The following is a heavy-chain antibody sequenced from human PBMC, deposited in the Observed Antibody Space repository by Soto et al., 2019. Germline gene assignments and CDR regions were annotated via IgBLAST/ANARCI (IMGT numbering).Heavy chain of an antibody. J-gene: IGHJ6*02. Sequence: PSETLSLTCTVSGGSIRSYYWSWTRQPAGKALEWIGRIYTSGTTNYNPSLKSRVTILLDTSKNQFSLDLSSVTDADTAVYYCAREGSSGFGMHFWGHGTTVT. CDR3: AREGSSGFGMHF. CDR1: GGSIRSYY. CDR2: IYTSGTT. V-gene: IGHV4-4*07. D-gene: IGHD6-25*01.